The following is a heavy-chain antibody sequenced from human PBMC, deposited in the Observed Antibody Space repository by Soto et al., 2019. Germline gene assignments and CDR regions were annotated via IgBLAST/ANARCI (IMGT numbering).Heavy chain of an antibody. CDR2: INAGNGNT. CDR1: GYTFTSYA. V-gene: IGHV1-3*01. J-gene: IGHJ4*02. D-gene: IGHD3-16*02. Sequence: ASVKVSCKASGYTFTSYAMHWVRQAPGQRLEWMGWINAGNGNTKYSQKFQGRVTITRDTSASTAYMELSSLRSEDTAVYYCARVKITFGGVIVRVFDYWGQGTLVTVSS. CDR3: ARVKITFGGVIVRVFDY.